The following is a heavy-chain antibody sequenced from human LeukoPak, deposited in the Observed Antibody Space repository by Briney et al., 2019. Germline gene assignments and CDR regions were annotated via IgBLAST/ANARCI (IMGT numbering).Heavy chain of an antibody. CDR1: GFTFNAYA. V-gene: IGHV3-23*01. D-gene: IGHD1-26*01. CDR2: ISGSGAYT. Sequence: GGSLRLSCAASGFTFNAYAMSWVRQAPGKGLEWVSAISGSGAYTYYADSVKGRFTISRDNSKNTLYLQVNSLRAEDTAVYYCAKDLEGGPTNFDYWGQGTLVTVSS. CDR3: AKDLEGGPTNFDY. J-gene: IGHJ4*02.